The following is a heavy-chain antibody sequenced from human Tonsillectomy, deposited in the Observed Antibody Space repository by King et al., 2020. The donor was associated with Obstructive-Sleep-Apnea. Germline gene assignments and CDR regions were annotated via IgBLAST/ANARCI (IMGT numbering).Heavy chain of an antibody. D-gene: IGHD3-10*01. J-gene: IGHJ4*02. CDR3: AGITMVRGVIGY. Sequence: VQLVESGGGLVQPGGSLRLSCAASGFTFSSYWRSWVRQAPGKGLEWGANIKKEGREKYYVESVEGRFTISKDNAKNSLCLQMNSLRAEDTAVYYCAGITMVRGVIGYWGQGTLVTVSS. CDR1: GFTFSSYW. V-gene: IGHV3-7*03. CDR2: IKKEGREK.